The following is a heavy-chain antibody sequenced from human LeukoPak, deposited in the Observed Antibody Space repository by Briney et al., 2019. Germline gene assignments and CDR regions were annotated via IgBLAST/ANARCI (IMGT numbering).Heavy chain of an antibody. V-gene: IGHV5-10-1*01. D-gene: IGHD1-1*01. CDR1: GYSFTSYW. Sequence: PGESLKISCKGSGYSFTSYWISWVRQMPGKGLEWMGRIDPSDSYTNYSPSFQGHVTISADKSISTAYLQWSSLKASDTAMYYCARSEANWNDRGHFDYWGQGTLVTVSS. CDR3: ARSEANWNDRGHFDY. CDR2: IDPSDSYT. J-gene: IGHJ4*02.